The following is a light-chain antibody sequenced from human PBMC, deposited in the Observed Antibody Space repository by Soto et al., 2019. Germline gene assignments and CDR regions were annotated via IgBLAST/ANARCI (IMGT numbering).Light chain of an antibody. J-gene: IGKJ2*01. V-gene: IGKV1-39*01. CDR2: VAS. Sequence: IQLTQSPSSLSASVGDRVTITCRASQGISTFLNWYQQKPGKAPNLLIYVASNLQTGVPSRFSGSGSGSDFSLTISSLQHEDVATYYCQQSYRAPYTFGQGTTLEIK. CDR3: QQSYRAPYT. CDR1: QGISTF.